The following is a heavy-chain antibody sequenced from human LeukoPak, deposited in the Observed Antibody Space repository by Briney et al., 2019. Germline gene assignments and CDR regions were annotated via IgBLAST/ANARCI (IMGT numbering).Heavy chain of an antibody. CDR1: GGPISSSSYY. D-gene: IGHD2-15*01. J-gene: IGHJ6*03. V-gene: IGHV4-39*01. CDR2: IYYSGST. Sequence: SETLSLTCTVSGGPISSSSYYWGWIRQPPGKGLEWIGNIYYSGSTYYNPSLKSRVTISVDTSKNQFSLKLTSVTAADTAVYYCARHALGYCSGGRCPIPYYYYMDVWGKGTTVTVSS. CDR3: ARHALGYCSGGRCPIPYYYYMDV.